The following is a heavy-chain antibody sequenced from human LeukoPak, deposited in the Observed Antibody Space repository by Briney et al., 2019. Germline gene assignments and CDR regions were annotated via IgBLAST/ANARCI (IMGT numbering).Heavy chain of an antibody. D-gene: IGHD2-15*01. J-gene: IGHJ4*02. V-gene: IGHV4-59*01. CDR3: ARAGPLYPLLGY. CDR2: IYYSGST. CDR1: GGSISSYY. Sequence: SETLSLTCTVSGGSISSYYWSWLRQPPGKGLEWIGYIYYSGSTNYNPSLKSRVTISVDTSKNQFSLKLSSVTAADTAVYYCARAGPLYPLLGYWGQGTLVTVSS.